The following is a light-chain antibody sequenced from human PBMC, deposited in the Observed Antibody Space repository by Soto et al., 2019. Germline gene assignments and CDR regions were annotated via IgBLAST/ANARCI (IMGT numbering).Light chain of an antibody. V-gene: IGKV3-11*01. CDR1: QSVSSY. CDR3: QQYAGSPYT. Sequence: EIVLTQSPATLSLSPGERATLSCRASQSVSSYLAWYQQKPGQAPRLLIYDASNRATGIPARFSGSGSGTDFTLTISSLEPEDFAVYYCQQYAGSPYTFGQGTKLEI. J-gene: IGKJ2*01. CDR2: DAS.